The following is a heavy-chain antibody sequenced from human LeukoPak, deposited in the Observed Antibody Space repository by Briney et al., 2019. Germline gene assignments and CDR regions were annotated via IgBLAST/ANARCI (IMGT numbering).Heavy chain of an antibody. CDR2: IHYSGIT. V-gene: IGHV4-59*11. CDR3: VRENYFDK. J-gene: IGHJ4*02. CDR1: CGSISGHY. Sequence: PSETLSLTCTVACGSISGHYWGWVRQPPGKGLEWLGYIHYSGITDYKPPLKSRLTLSVDTSRSRFSLKLRSVSAADTAVYYCVRENYFDKWGQGTLVTVSS.